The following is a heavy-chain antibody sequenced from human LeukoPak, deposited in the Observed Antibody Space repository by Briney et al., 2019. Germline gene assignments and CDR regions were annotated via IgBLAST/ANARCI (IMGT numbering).Heavy chain of an antibody. CDR1: GGSISSGGYY. D-gene: IGHD3-9*01. CDR3: ARGPDYDTSFDP. V-gene: IGHV4-31*03. CDR2: IYYSGST. J-gene: IGHJ5*02. Sequence: PSQTLSLTCTVSGGSISSGGYYWSWLRQHPGKGLEWVGYIYYSGSTYYNPSLKSRVTISVDTSKNQFSLKLSSVTAADTAVYYCARGPDYDTSFDPWGQGTLVTVSS.